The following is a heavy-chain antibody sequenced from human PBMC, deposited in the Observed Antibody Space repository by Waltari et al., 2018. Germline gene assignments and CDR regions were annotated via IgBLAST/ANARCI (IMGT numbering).Heavy chain of an antibody. CDR3: ATIHHLPFI. CDR2: IKSKTDGGTT. CDR1: GLPFGNAW. V-gene: IGHV3-15*01. D-gene: IGHD3-3*02. Sequence: EVQLVESGGGFVKPGESLRLSCGASGLPFGNAWMSWVRQAPGKGLEWVGRIKSKTDGGTTDYAAPVKGRFTISRDDSKNTVYLQMNSLKSEDTAVYYCATIHHLPFIWGQGTMVTVSS. J-gene: IGHJ3*02.